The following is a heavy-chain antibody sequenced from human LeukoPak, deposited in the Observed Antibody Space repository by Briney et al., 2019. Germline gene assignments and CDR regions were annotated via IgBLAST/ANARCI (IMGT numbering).Heavy chain of an antibody. D-gene: IGHD3-9*01. Sequence: GGSLRLSCAASGFTFSSYAMSWVRQAPGKGLEWVSAISGSGGSTYYADSVKGRFTISRDNSKNTLYLQMNSLRAEDTAVYYCAITYDILTGYYPFDHWGQGTLVTVSS. CDR2: ISGSGGST. J-gene: IGHJ4*02. CDR3: AITYDILTGYYPFDH. CDR1: GFTFSSYA. V-gene: IGHV3-23*01.